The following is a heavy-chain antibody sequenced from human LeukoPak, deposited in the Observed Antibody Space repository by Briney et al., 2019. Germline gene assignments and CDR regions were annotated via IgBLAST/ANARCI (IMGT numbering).Heavy chain of an antibody. CDR1: GVSFSGYY. J-gene: IGHJ4*02. Sequence: ETSETLSLTCAVYGVSFSGYYWSWIRQPPGKGLEWIGEINHSGSTNYNPSLKSRVTISVDTSKNQFSLKLSSVTAADTAVYYCASVDPDYSYVAPEFDYWGQGTLVTVSS. CDR3: ASVDPDYSYVAPEFDY. CDR2: INHSGST. V-gene: IGHV4-34*01. D-gene: IGHD5-18*01.